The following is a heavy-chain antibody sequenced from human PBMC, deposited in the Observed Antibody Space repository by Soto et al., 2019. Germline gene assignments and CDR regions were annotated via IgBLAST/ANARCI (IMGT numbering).Heavy chain of an antibody. CDR2: IYYSGST. CDR3: VSETGDGPYYYYGMDV. CDR1: GGSISSSSYY. V-gene: IGHV4-39*01. J-gene: IGHJ6*02. D-gene: IGHD7-27*01. Sequence: SETLSLTCTVSGGSISSSSYYWGWIRQPPGKGLEWIGSIYYSGSTYYNPSLKSRVTISVDTSKNQFSLKLSSVTAADTAVYYCVSETGDGPYYYYGMDVWGQGTTVTVSS.